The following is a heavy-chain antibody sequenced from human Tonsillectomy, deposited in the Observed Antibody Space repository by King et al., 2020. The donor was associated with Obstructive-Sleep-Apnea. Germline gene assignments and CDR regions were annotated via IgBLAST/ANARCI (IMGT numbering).Heavy chain of an antibody. V-gene: IGHV3-30*02. CDR2: IRYDGNNK. D-gene: IGHD1-7*01. Sequence: VQLVESGGGVVQPGRSLRLSCEASGFTFSSYGMHWVRQAPGKGLEWVSFIRYDGNNKYYAGSVKGRFTIYRDNPKNTLYLQMDDLRTEDTAVYYCAKDAAITGTLDYWGQGILVTVSS. J-gene: IGHJ4*02. CDR1: GFTFSSYG. CDR3: AKDAAITGTLDY.